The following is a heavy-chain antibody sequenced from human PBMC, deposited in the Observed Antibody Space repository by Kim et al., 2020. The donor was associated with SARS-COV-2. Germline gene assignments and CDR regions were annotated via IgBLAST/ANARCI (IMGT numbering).Heavy chain of an antibody. CDR2: MNPNSGNT. V-gene: IGHV1-8*01. J-gene: IGHJ5*02. CDR3: ARGRTYYYDSSGYKGLWFDP. Sequence: ASVKVSCKASGYTFTSYDINWVRQATGQGLEWMGWMNPNSGNTGYAQKFQGRVTMTRNTSISTAYIELSSLRSEDTAVYYCARGRTYYYDSSGYKGLWFDPWGQGTLVTVSS. D-gene: IGHD3-22*01. CDR1: GYTFTSYD.